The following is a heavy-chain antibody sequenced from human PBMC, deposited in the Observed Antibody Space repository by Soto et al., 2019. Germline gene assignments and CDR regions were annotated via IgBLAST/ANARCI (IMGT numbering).Heavy chain of an antibody. D-gene: IGHD6-13*01. CDR1: GYTFTSYA. CDR2: INAGNGNT. V-gene: IGHV1-3*01. J-gene: IGHJ5*02. CDR3: AGDRGYSSSWYVGLNWFDP. Sequence: ASVKVSCKASGYTFTSYAMHWVRQAPGQRLEWMGWINAGNGNTKYSQKFQGRVTITRDTSASTAYMELSSLRSEDTAVYYCAGDRGYSSSWYVGLNWFDPWGQGTLVTVSS.